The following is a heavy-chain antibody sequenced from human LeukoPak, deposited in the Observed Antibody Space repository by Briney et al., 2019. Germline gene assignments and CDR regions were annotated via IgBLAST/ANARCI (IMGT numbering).Heavy chain of an antibody. J-gene: IGHJ5*02. CDR3: ASEGYGGNSGWFDP. CDR2: IIPIFGTA. CDR1: GGTFSSYA. Sequence: ASVKVFCKASGGTFSSYAISWVRQAPGQGLEWMGGIIPIFGTANYAQKFQGRVTITADESTSTAYMELSSLRSEDTAVYYCASEGYGGNSGWFDPWGQGTLVTVSS. D-gene: IGHD4-23*01. V-gene: IGHV1-69*13.